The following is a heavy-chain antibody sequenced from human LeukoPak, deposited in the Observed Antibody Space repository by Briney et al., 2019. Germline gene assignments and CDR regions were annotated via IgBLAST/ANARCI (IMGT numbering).Heavy chain of an antibody. CDR2: ISSSGSTI. D-gene: IGHD6-13*01. J-gene: IGHJ4*02. Sequence: GGSLRLSCAASGFTFSNYEMNWVRQAPGKGLEWVSYISSSGSTIYYADSVKGRFTISRDNAKNSLYLQMNSLRAEDTAVYYCVRVEFGYSSSWYNHWGQGTLVTVSS. CDR1: GFTFSNYE. V-gene: IGHV3-48*03. CDR3: VRVEFGYSSSWYNH.